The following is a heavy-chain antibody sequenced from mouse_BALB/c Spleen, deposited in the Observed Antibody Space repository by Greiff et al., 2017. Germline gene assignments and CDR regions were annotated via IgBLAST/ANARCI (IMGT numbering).Heavy chain of an antibody. V-gene: IGHV5-17*02. CDR3: ARYPDGAMDY. CDR2: ISSGSSTI. J-gene: IGHJ4*01. Sequence: DVHLVESGGGLVQPGGSRKLSCAASGFTFSSFGMHWVRQAPEKGLEWVAYISSGSSTIYYADTVKGRFTISRDNPKNTLFLQMTSLRSEDTAMYYCARYPDGAMDYWGQGTSVTVSS. CDR1: GFTFSSFG.